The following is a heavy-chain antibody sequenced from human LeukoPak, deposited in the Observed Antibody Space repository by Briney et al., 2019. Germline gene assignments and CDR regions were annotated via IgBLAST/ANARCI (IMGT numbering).Heavy chain of an antibody. J-gene: IGHJ6*03. D-gene: IGHD2-15*01. CDR1: GYSFTSYW. V-gene: IGHV5-51*01. CDR3: ESYCDSYIDV. Sequence: GGSLKISCKGSGYSFTSYWSGGVRRMPGKGLGGMGIIHPGDSDTRYKPAFQGHVTISADKSSSTSYLQWTSLTASDTSMYYCESYCDSYIDVWGKGTPVTVSS. CDR2: IHPGDSDT.